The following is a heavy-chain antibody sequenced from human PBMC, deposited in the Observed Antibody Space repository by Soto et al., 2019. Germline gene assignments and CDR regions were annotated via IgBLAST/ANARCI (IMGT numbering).Heavy chain of an antibody. CDR1: GGSISSGGYY. J-gene: IGHJ6*02. CDR2: IYYSGST. CDR3: ARFSRGYSYGYYYYGMDV. Sequence: LSLTCTVSGGSISSGGYYWSWIRQHPGKGLEWIGYIYYSGSTYYNPSLKSRVTISVDTSKNQFSLKLSSVTAADTAVYYCARFSRGYSYGYYYYGMDVWGQGTTVTVYS. V-gene: IGHV4-31*03. D-gene: IGHD5-18*01.